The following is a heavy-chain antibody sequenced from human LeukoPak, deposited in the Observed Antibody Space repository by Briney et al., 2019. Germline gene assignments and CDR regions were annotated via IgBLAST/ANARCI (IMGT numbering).Heavy chain of an antibody. V-gene: IGHV4-59*01. D-gene: IGHD3-22*01. CDR1: GDSITAYY. CDR3: ARHYYDSSGYYTHYGMDV. CDR2: IHYTGKN. Sequence: SETLSLTCTVSGDSITAYYWNWVRQPPGKGLEWIGYIHYTGKNFYNPSLKSRITMSVDTSKSQFSLKLSSVTAADTAVYYCARHYYDSSGYYTHYGMDVWGQGTTVTVSS. J-gene: IGHJ6*02.